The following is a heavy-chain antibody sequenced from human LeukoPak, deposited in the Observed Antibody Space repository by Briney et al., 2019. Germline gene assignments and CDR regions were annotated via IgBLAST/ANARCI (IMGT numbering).Heavy chain of an antibody. V-gene: IGHV1-3*01. D-gene: IGHD3-10*01. CDR3: ARDGGLLWFGELFYWFDP. Sequence: ASVTVSCKASGYTFTSYAIHWVRQAPGQRLEWMGWINAGNGNTKYSQKFQGRVTITRDTSASTAYMELSSLRSEDTAVYYCARDGGLLWFGELFYWFDPWGQGTLVTVSS. J-gene: IGHJ5*02. CDR1: GYTFTSYA. CDR2: INAGNGNT.